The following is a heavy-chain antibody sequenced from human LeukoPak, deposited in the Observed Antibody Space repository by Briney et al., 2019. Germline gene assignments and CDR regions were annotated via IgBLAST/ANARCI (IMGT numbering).Heavy chain of an antibody. CDR1: GFTFSSYG. Sequence: GGSLRLSCAASGFTFSSYGMHWVRQAPGKGLEWVAFIRYDGSNKYYANSVKGRFTISRDNSKNTLYLQMNSLRAEDTAVYYCAKNNLPTRYDFWSGYSEGVYYFDYWGQGTLVTVSS. V-gene: IGHV3-30*02. CDR3: AKNNLPTRYDFWSGYSEGVYYFDY. J-gene: IGHJ4*02. D-gene: IGHD3-3*01. CDR2: IRYDGSNK.